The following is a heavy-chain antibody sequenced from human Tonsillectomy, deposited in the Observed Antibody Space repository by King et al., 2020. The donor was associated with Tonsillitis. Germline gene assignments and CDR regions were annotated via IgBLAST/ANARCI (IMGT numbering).Heavy chain of an antibody. CDR3: ARDLQYCTTNTCYSSIAT. J-gene: IGHJ5*02. CDR2: IIPGVGIT. V-gene: IGHV1-69*09. D-gene: IGHD2/OR15-2a*01. CDR1: GGTFSNYA. Sequence: QLVQSGAEVKQPGSSVKVSCKASGGTFSNYAINWLRQAPGQGLDWLGRIIPGVGITNYAQQFQGRVTITADKSTITAYMELSSLRSEDTAMYYCARDLQYCTTNTCYSSIATWGQGTLVTVSS.